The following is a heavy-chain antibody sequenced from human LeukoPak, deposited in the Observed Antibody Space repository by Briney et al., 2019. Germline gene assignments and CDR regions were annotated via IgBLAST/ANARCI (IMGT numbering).Heavy chain of an antibody. V-gene: IGHV1-2*04. CDR3: ASGSFYGDYVYYFDY. Sequence: ASVKVSCKASGYTFTGYYMHWVRQAPGQGLEWMGWINPNSGGTNYAQKFQGWVTMTRDTSISTAYMELSRLRSDDTAVYYCASGSFYGDYVYYFDYWGQGTLVTVSS. CDR2: INPNSGGT. D-gene: IGHD4-17*01. CDR1: GYTFTGYY. J-gene: IGHJ4*02.